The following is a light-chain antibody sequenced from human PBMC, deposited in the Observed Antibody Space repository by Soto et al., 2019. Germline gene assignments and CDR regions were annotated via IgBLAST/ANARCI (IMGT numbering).Light chain of an antibody. Sequence: QSVLTQPPSASGTPGQRVTISCSGSRSNIGSNYVYWYQQHPGTAPQLLIYRNNQRPSGVPDRFSGSKSGTSASLAISGLRSEDESDYYSAAWDDSLSGPVFGGGTKVTVL. V-gene: IGLV1-47*01. CDR3: AAWDDSLSGPV. CDR1: RSNIGSNY. CDR2: RNN. J-gene: IGLJ2*01.